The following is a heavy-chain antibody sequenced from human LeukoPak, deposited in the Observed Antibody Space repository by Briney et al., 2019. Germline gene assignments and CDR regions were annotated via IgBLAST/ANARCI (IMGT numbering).Heavy chain of an antibody. CDR1: GFTFSDYS. D-gene: IGHD3-10*01. CDR3: ARDRYYASGSYNWFDP. CDR2: ISTSSSYT. Sequence: GGSLRLSCAASGFTFSDYSMSWIRQAPGKGLEWVSYISTSSSYTNYADSVKGRFTISRDDAKNSLYLQMNSLRAEDTAVYYCARDRYYASGSYNWFDPWGQGTLVPSPQ. J-gene: IGHJ5*02. V-gene: IGHV3-11*05.